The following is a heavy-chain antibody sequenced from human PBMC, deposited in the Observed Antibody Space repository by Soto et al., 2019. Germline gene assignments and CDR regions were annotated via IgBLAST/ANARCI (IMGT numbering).Heavy chain of an antibody. D-gene: IGHD3-10*01. CDR3: ARAYGSGSYYYYYYGMDV. CDR2: ISSSGSTI. V-gene: IGHV3-48*03. Sequence: SLRLSCAASGFTFSSYEMNWVRQAPGKGLEWVSYISSSGSTIYYADSVKGRFTISRDNAKNSLYLQMNSLRAEDTAVYYCARAYGSGSYYYYYYGMDVWGQGTTVTVSS. CDR1: GFTFSSYE. J-gene: IGHJ6*02.